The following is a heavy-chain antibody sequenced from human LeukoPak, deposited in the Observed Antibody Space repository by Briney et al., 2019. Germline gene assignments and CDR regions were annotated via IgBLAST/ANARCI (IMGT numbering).Heavy chain of an antibody. CDR2: ISAAGGST. Sequence: GKSLRLSCAAPGFTFSRNAMSWVRQAPGKGLSWISTISAAGGSTFYADSVRGRFTISRDNSKNTLYLQMNSLRGEDTAVYYCAKFSSSRNFDYWGQGTLVTVSS. J-gene: IGHJ4*02. CDR1: GFTFSRNA. D-gene: IGHD6-13*01. V-gene: IGHV3-23*01. CDR3: AKFSSSRNFDY.